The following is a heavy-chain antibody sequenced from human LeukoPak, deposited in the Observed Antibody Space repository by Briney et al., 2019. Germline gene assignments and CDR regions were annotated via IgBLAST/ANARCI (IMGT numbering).Heavy chain of an antibody. CDR3: ARDLGAGTDPFDI. D-gene: IGHD6-19*01. CDR1: GGSISSSSYY. CDR2: IYYSGST. V-gene: IGHV4-39*07. Sequence: SETLSLTCTVSGGSISSSSYYWGWIRQPPGKGLEWIGSIYYSGSTYYNPSLKSRVTISVDTSKNQFSLKLSSVTAADTAVYYCARDLGAGTDPFDIWGQGTMVTVSS. J-gene: IGHJ3*02.